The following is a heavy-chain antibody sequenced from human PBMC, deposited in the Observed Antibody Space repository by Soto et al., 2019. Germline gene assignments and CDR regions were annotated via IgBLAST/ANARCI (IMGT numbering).Heavy chain of an antibody. CDR1: GFTFSTFS. Sequence: QVQLVESGGGVVQPGRSLRLSCATSGFTFSTFSMHWVRQAPGKGLEWVAHISYDGSEKDYADSVKGRFTISRDNSDNTLFLQMNSLTSEDTGVYYCSRGPESGDFWGQGTLVPVPS. CDR2: ISYDGSEK. D-gene: IGHD1-26*01. V-gene: IGHV3-30*04. CDR3: SRGPESGDF. J-gene: IGHJ4*02.